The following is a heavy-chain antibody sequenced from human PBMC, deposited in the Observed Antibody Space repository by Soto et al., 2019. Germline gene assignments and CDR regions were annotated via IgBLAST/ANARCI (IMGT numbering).Heavy chain of an antibody. Sequence: QVQLVQSGAEVRRPWASVKVTCKPSGDTFTHYDIHWVRQAPGRRLEWMGWVDTGSGNVKYSQKFQDRLTITRDTFATTAAMELSSLTSEDTAVYYCARDAKWDPRGVEAQQVDYFDYWGRGTLVTVSS. D-gene: IGHD1-26*01. J-gene: IGHJ4*02. CDR1: GDTFTHYD. CDR2: VDTGSGNV. CDR3: ARDAKWDPRGVEAQQVDYFDY. V-gene: IGHV1-3*04.